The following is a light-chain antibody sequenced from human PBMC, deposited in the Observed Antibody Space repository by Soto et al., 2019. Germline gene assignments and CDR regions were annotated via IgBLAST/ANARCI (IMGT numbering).Light chain of an antibody. CDR1: QSVSSN. V-gene: IGKV3-15*01. J-gene: IGKJ1*01. CDR2: GAS. CDR3: QQYNNWPPWT. Sequence: EIVMPPSPATLSVSPVERAPLSCRASQSVSSNLAWYQQKPGQAPRLLIYGASTRATGIPARFSGSGSGTEFTLPISSLQSQDFAASYCQQYNNWPPWTFGQGTKGDIK.